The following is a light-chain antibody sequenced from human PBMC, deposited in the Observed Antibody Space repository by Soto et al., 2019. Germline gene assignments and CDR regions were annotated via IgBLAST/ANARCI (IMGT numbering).Light chain of an antibody. CDR2: GAS. V-gene: IGKV3-20*01. Sequence: VVLTQSPATLSLSPGEIAALSFGASESVSSSQLAWYQQKPGQAPRLLIYGASNRATGIPDRFSGSGSGTDFTLTISSLQPEDFVTYYCQQYNDYSTFGQGTKVDIK. J-gene: IGKJ1*01. CDR3: QQYNDYST. CDR1: ESVSSSQ.